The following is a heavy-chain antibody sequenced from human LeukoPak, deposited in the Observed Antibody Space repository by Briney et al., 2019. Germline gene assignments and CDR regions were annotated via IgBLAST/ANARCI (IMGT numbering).Heavy chain of an antibody. CDR1: DYTFTTYG. CDR2: IIPIFGTA. Sequence: GAAVKVSCKASDYTFTTYGISWVRQAPGQGLEWMGGIIPIFGTANYAQKFQGRVTMTADKSTSTAYMELSSLRSEDTAVYYYARDEEGFGESLIGWGQGTLVTVSS. D-gene: IGHD3-10*01. CDR3: ARDEEGFGESLIG. J-gene: IGHJ4*02. V-gene: IGHV1-69*06.